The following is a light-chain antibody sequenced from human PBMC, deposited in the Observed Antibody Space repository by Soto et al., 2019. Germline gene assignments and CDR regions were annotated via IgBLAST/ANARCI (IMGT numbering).Light chain of an antibody. Sequence: DIQLTQSPSFLSASVEDRVTISCRASYDISSSLAWYQQEPGKPPKLLIYDSSTLQTGVPSRFTSSGSGRKFTLTISGLQFGDFATYFCQQLSHYPYTFGQGTKVDIK. J-gene: IGKJ2*01. CDR3: QQLSHYPYT. V-gene: IGKV1-9*01. CDR1: YDISSS. CDR2: DSS.